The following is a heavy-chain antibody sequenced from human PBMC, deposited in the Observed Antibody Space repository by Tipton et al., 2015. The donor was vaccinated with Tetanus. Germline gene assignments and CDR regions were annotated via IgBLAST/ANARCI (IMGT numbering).Heavy chain of an antibody. V-gene: IGHV1-18*01. D-gene: IGHD6-25*01. J-gene: IGHJ5*02. CDR3: ARDPGYNNGWGST. CDR1: GYNFVNFG. CDR2: ISAYNGKT. Sequence: QVQLVQSGAEVKEPGASVKVSCKASGYNFVNFGISWVRQAPGQGLEWMGWISAYNGKTKYAQRLQGRVTMTTDRSASTAYMDLSRLRSDDTAVYYCARDPGYNNGWGSTWGQGTLVTVSS.